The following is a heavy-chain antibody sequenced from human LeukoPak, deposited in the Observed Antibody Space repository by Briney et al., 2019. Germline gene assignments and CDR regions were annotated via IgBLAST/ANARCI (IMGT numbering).Heavy chain of an antibody. V-gene: IGHV4-39*01. CDR1: GGSISSTPYS. CDR3: AISGRYYFDY. J-gene: IGHJ4*02. CDR2: IYYTGTT. D-gene: IGHD3-10*01. Sequence: SETLSLTCTVSGGSISSTPYSWGWIRQPPGKGLEWIGTIYYTGTTFYNPSLKSRVTISVDTSKNQFSLNLRSVTAADTAVYYCAISGRYYFDYWGQGTLVTVSS.